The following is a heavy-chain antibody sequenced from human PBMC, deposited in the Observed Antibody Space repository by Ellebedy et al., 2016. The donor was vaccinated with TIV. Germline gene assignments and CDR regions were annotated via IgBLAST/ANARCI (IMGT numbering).Heavy chain of an antibody. D-gene: IGHD5-12*01. CDR3: ARDRGGYEPPTDY. J-gene: IGHJ4*02. CDR1: GFTFSHYF. CDR2: IGFDGSTK. Sequence: GGSLRLSCAASGFTFSHYFMSWTRQAPGKGLEWIAYIGFDGSTKVYADSVKGRFTISRDNAKNTVDLQMNSLTADDTAVYYCARDRGGYEPPTDYWGQGALVTVSS. V-gene: IGHV3-11*01.